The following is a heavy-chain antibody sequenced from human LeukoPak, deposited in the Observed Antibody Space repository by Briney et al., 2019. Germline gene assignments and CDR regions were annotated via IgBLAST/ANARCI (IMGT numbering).Heavy chain of an antibody. J-gene: IGHJ6*02. Sequence: SETLSLTCAVSGGSISSSIWWSWVRQPPGKGLEWIGEIYHSGSTNYNPSLKSRVTISVDKSKNQFSLKLSSVTAADTAVYYCARDYLVTAMVTSSNYYYYGMDVWGQGTTVTVSS. CDR3: ARDYLVTAMVTSSNYYYYGMDV. CDR1: GGSISSSIW. CDR2: IYHSGST. D-gene: IGHD5-18*01. V-gene: IGHV4-4*02.